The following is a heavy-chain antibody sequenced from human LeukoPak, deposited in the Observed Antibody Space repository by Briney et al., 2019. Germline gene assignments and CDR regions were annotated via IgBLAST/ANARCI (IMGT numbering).Heavy chain of an antibody. D-gene: IGHD3-10*01. CDR3: ARLITMVRGVIPVRAFDI. CDR2: IYYSGST. V-gene: IGHV4-59*08. CDR1: GGSISSYY. J-gene: IGHJ3*02. Sequence: SETLSLTCTVSGGSISSYYWSWIRQPPGKGLEWIGYIYYSGSTNYNPSLKRRVTKSVDKSKNQFALKLSSVTAADTAVYYCARLITMVRGVIPVRAFDIWGQGTMVTVSS.